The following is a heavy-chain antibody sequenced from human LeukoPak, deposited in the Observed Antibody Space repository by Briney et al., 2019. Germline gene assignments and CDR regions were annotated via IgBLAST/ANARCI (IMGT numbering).Heavy chain of an antibody. CDR3: ARPYGSGSYYSDY. CDR2: INPNSGGT. D-gene: IGHD3-10*01. J-gene: IGHJ4*01. V-gene: IGHV1-2*06. Sequence: ASVKVSCKASGYTFTGYYMHWLRQAPGQGLEWMGRINPNSGGTNYAQKFQGRVTMTRDTSISTAYMELSRLRSDDTAVYYCARPYGSGSYYSDYWGQGTPVTVSS. CDR1: GYTFTGYY.